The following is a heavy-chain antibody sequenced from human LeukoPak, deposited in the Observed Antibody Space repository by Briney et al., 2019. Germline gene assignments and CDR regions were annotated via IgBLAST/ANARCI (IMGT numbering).Heavy chain of an antibody. CDR1: GFTFRSFA. Sequence: EGSLRLSCAASGFTFRSFAMSWVRQAPGKGLEWVSSISGSGSSTYYADSVKGRFTISRGNSKNTLYLQMNSLRAEDTAVYYCAKFSGQQLVGYYFDYWGQGTLVTVSS. V-gene: IGHV3-23*01. CDR3: AKFSGQQLVGYYFDY. D-gene: IGHD6-13*01. J-gene: IGHJ4*02. CDR2: ISGSGSST.